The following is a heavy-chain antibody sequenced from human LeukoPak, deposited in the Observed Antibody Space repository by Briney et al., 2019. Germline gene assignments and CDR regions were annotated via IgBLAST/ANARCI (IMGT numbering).Heavy chain of an antibody. Sequence: SVKVSCKASGFTFTSSAMQWVRQARGQRLEWIGLIVVGSGNTNYAQKFQERVTITRDMSTSTAYMELSSLRSEDTAVYYCAGGYSGYDLGDYWGQGTLVTVSS. CDR1: GFTFTSSA. CDR3: AGGYSGYDLGDY. D-gene: IGHD5-12*01. J-gene: IGHJ4*02. CDR2: IVVGSGNT. V-gene: IGHV1-58*02.